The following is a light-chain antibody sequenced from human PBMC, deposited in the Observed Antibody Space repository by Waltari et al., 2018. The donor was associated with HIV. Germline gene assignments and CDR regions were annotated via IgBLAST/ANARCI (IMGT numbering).Light chain of an antibody. CDR1: SSHLGSGFD. J-gene: IGLJ3*02. CDR3: QSFDTSLRGLRV. V-gene: IGLV1-40*01. Sequence: QSLLTQPPSVSGAPGHNVTISCTGTSSHLGSGFDVHWYQFLPGIAPKLLIYGDSIRPSGVPDRFSGSKTDTTASLAITGLQAEDDGEYVCQSFDTSLRGLRVFGGGTQLTVL. CDR2: GDS.